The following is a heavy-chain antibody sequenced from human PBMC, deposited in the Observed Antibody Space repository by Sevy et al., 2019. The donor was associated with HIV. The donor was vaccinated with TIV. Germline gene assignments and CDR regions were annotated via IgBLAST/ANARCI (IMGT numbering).Heavy chain of an antibody. V-gene: IGHV6-1*01. D-gene: IGHD2-21*01. Sequence: KQSQTLSLTCAISGDSVSSNSAAWNWIRQSPSRGLEWLGRTHYRSKWYNDYAVSVKGRITINPDTSKNQFFLLLKSVTPDEAAVYYWGRACCGSERFWFLWAFDFWGQGTMVTVSS. CDR2: THYRSKWYN. CDR3: GRACCGSERFWFLWAFDF. CDR1: GDSVSSNSAA. J-gene: IGHJ3*01.